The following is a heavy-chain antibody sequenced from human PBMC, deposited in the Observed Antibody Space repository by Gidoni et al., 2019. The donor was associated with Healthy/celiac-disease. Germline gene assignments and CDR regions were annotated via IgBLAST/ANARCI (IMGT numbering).Heavy chain of an antibody. CDR3: AAGRSSADYYYYYGMDV. V-gene: IGHV1-46*01. D-gene: IGHD2-15*01. J-gene: IGHJ6*02. CDR1: GYTCTSYY. Sequence: QVQLVQSGAEVKKPGASVKASCKASGYTCTSYYMHWVRQAPGQGLEWMGIINPSGGSTSYAQKFQGRVTMTRDTSTSTVYMELSSLRSEDTAVYYCAAGRSSADYYYYYGMDVWGQGTTVTVSS. CDR2: INPSGGST.